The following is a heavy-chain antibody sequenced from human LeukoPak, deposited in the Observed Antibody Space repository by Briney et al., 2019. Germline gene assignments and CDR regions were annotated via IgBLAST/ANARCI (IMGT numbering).Heavy chain of an antibody. CDR2: IIPIFGTA. CDR1: GGIFSSYA. CDR3: ARDRGYSSSWPIYYFDY. Sequence: ASVKVSCKASGGIFSSYAISWVRQAPGQGLEWMGGIIPIFGTANYAQKFQGRVTITADESTSTAYMELSSLRSEDTAVYYCARDRGYSSSWPIYYFDYWGQGTLVTVSS. D-gene: IGHD6-13*01. V-gene: IGHV1-69*01. J-gene: IGHJ4*02.